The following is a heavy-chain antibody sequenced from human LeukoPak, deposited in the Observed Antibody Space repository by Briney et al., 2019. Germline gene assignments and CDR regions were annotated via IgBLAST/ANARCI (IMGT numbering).Heavy chain of an antibody. D-gene: IGHD6-19*01. CDR1: GYTFTGYY. J-gene: IGHJ4*02. CDR2: INPNSGGT. V-gene: IGHV1-2*06. Sequence: ASVKGSCKASGYTFTGYYMHWVRQAPGQGLEWMGRINPNSGGTNYAQKFQGRVTMTRDTSISTAYMELSRLRSDDTAVYYCATSSIAVAGTEGSDYWGQGTLVTVSS. CDR3: ATSSIAVAGTEGSDY.